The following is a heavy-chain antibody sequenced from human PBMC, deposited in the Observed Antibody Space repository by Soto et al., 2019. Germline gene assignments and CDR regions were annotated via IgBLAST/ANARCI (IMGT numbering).Heavy chain of an antibody. CDR3: ARAGGTTVNGLCHSDY. CDR1: WFTFNTYG. D-gene: IGHD4-17*01. V-gene: IGHV3-33*01. J-gene: IGHJ4*02. CDR2: ILYDGTQK. Sequence: XRSLRLSFLACWFTFNTYGMHWVRQPPGKGLEWLAAILYDGTQKYYADSVKGRFIIARDNSKKTLYLEMNSLRAEDTAVYYCARAGGTTVNGLCHSDYWGQGTLVTVSS.